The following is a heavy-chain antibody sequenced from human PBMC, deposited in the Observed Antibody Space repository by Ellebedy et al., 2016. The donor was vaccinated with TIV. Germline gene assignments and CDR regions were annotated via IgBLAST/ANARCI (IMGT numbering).Heavy chain of an antibody. D-gene: IGHD3-22*01. CDR1: RVTFRSYW. Sequence: PGGSLRLSCAASRVTFRSYWMHWVRQAPGEGLVWVARINNDGSSKNYADSVKGRFTISRDNAKNTLSLQMNSLRVEDTAVFYCAREKDGYNNSGHNGNYFDSWGQGTLVTVSS. V-gene: IGHV3-74*01. CDR3: AREKDGYNNSGHNGNYFDS. J-gene: IGHJ4*02. CDR2: INNDGSSK.